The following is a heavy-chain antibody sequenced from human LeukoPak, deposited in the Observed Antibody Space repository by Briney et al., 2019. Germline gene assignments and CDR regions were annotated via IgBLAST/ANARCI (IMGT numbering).Heavy chain of an antibody. CDR1: GFTFSSYA. D-gene: IGHD4-17*01. Sequence: PGGSLRLSCAASGFTFSSYAMSWVRQAPGKGLEWVSAISGSGYNTNYADSVKGRFTISRDNSRNTLYLQMNYLRAEDTAVYYCAKDHSLTLTTVSHYFDYWGQGTLVTVSS. CDR3: AKDHSLTLTTVSHYFDY. CDR2: ISGSGYNT. J-gene: IGHJ4*02. V-gene: IGHV3-23*01.